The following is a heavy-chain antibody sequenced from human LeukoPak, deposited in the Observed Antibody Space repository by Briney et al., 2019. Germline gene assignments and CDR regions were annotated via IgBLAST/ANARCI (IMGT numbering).Heavy chain of an antibody. CDR2: IIPIFGTA. CDR3: ARDGRYCSSTSCTRGWFDP. Sequence: SVKVSCKASGGTFSSYAISWVRQAPGQGLEWMGGIIPIFGTANYAQKFQGRVTITADESTSTAYMELSSLRSEDTAVYYCARDGRYCSSTSCTRGWFDPWGQGPWSPSPQ. V-gene: IGHV1-69*01. CDR1: GGTFSSYA. D-gene: IGHD2-2*01. J-gene: IGHJ5*02.